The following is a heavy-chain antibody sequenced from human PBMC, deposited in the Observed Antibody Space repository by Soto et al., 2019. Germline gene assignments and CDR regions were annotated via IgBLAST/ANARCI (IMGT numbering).Heavy chain of an antibody. Sequence: GGSLRLSCAASGFSFSASWMSWVRQAPGKGPEWVANIGPDGSDKSYVDSVKGRFVISRDNAMKSLHLHMSSLRDEDTAVYYCARAGWWGPGTLVTVSS. J-gene: IGHJ4*02. V-gene: IGHV3-7*04. CDR1: GFSFSASW. D-gene: IGHD6-19*01. CDR2: IGPDGSDK. CDR3: ARAGW.